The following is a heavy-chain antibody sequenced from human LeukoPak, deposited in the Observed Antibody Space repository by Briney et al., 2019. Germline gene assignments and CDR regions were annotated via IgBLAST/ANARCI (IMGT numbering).Heavy chain of an antibody. V-gene: IGHV3-23*01. D-gene: IGHD3-10*01. J-gene: IGHJ6*03. CDR3: AKSETYSSGNSPYYYYYYMDV. CDR2: ISGSGAGT. CDR1: GFTFSNYA. Sequence: PGGSLRLSCAASGFTFSNYAMSWVRQAPGKGLEWVSSISGSGAGTYYADSVKGRFTISRDISKNTLYLQMKSLRADDTAVYYCAKSETYSSGNSPYYYYYYMDVSGKGTTFTVSS.